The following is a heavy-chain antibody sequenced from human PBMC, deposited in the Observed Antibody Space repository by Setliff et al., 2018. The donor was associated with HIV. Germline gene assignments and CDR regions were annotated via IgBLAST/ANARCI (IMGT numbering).Heavy chain of an antibody. CDR2: FDPEDGKT. CDR1: EYTLSELS. Sequence: GASVKVSCKDSEYTLSELSMHWVRQAPGKGLEWMGGFDPEDGKTIYAPKLQGRVTMTEDTSTDTAYMELSSLRSEDTAMYYCATIRAYYYDSSGQEYFQYWGHGTLVTVSS. J-gene: IGHJ1*01. V-gene: IGHV1-24*01. CDR3: ATIRAYYYDSSGQEYFQY. D-gene: IGHD3-22*01.